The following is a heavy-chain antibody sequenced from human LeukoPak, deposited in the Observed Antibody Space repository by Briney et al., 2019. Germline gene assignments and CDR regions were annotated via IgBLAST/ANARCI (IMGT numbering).Heavy chain of an antibody. CDR2: ISSSGSYI. CDR3: AREVGRGFDY. J-gene: IGHJ4*02. Sequence: PGGSLRLSCAASGFTFSSYEMNWVRQAPGKGLEWVSSISSSGSYIFYADSVKGRFTISRDNAKNSLYLQMNSLRAEDTAVYYCAREVGRGFDYWGQGTLVTVSS. V-gene: IGHV3-21*01. CDR1: GFTFSSYE. D-gene: IGHD1-26*01.